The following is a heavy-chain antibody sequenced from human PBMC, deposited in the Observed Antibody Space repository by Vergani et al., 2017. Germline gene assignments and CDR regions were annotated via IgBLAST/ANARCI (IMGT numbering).Heavy chain of an antibody. J-gene: IGHJ4*02. Sequence: QVQLQQWGAGLLKPSETLSLTCAVYGGSFSSYYWGWIRQPPGKGLEWIGSIYYSGSTYYNPSLKSRVTISVDTSKNQFSLKLSSVTAADTAVYYCAFIGGIVGAQIDYWGQGTLVTVSS. CDR2: IYYSGST. D-gene: IGHD1-26*01. V-gene: IGHV4-34*01. CDR3: AFIGGIVGAQIDY. CDR1: GGSFSSYY.